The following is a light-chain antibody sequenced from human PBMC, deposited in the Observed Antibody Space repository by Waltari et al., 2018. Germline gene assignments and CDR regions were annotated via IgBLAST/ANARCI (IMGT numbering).Light chain of an antibody. CDR2: DVT. CDR1: SSAVGGYTY. Sequence: QSALTQPRSVSGSPGQSVTISCTGTSSAVGGYTYVSWYQQYPGKAPKLMIYDVTKRPSGVPDRFSGSKSGNTASLTISGLQAEDEADYYCCSYAGSYTFSFGGGTKLTVL. J-gene: IGLJ2*01. V-gene: IGLV2-11*01. CDR3: CSYAGSYTFS.